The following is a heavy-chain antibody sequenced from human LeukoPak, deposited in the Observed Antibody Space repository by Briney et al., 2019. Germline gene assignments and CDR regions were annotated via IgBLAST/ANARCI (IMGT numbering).Heavy chain of an antibody. J-gene: IGHJ3*02. V-gene: IGHV4-4*07. CDR1: DGSLSSYY. Sequence: SETLSLTCTVSDGSLSSYYWSWIRQPAGKGLEWIGRIYSSGSTGYNPSLKSRVTMSVDTSKNQFSLKLSSVTAADTAIYYCARSWSGSVTAADIWGQGTMVTVSS. D-gene: IGHD3-3*01. CDR2: IYSSGST. CDR3: ARSWSGSVTAADI.